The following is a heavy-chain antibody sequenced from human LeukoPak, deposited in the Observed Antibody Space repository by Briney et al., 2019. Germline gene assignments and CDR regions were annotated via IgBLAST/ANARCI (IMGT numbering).Heavy chain of an antibody. CDR3: AELGITMIGGV. J-gene: IGHJ6*04. V-gene: IGHV3-48*03. CDR1: GFTFSSYE. Sequence: PGGSLRLSCAASGFTFSSYEMNWVRQAPGKVLEGVSYISSSGSTIYYADSVKGRFTISRDNAKNSLYLQMNSLTAEDTAVYYCAELGITMIGGVWGKGTTVTISS. D-gene: IGHD3-10*02. CDR2: ISSSGSTI.